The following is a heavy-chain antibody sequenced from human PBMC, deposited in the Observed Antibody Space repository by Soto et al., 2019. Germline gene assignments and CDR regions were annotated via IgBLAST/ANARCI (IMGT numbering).Heavy chain of an antibody. CDR1: GGSISSSNW. CDR3: SRDVVRGWSRPRYDDY. D-gene: IGHD6-19*01. CDR2: IYHSGST. V-gene: IGHV4-4*02. J-gene: IGHJ4*02. Sequence: QVQLQESGPGLVKPSGTLSLTCAVSGGSISSSNWWSWVRQPPGKGLEWIGEIYHSGSTNYNPSLQSRVHISVEKAKNQFSLKLSCVAAGDTAVYYCSRDVVRGWSRPRYDDYWGQGTLVTVSS.